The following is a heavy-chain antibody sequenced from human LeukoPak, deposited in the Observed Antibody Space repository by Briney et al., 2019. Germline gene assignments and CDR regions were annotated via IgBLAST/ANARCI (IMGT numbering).Heavy chain of an antibody. D-gene: IGHD2-2*01. J-gene: IGHJ4*02. CDR1: GYTFTTYG. CDR3: ARGEVVVPAATPFDY. Sequence: GASVTVSFKASGYTFTTYGINWVGQPPGQGREWMGWSNSYNGNTNYAQKLQGRVTMTTDTSTSTAYMELRSLRSDDTAVYYCARGEVVVPAATPFDYWGQGTLVTVSS. CDR2: SNSYNGNT. V-gene: IGHV1-18*04.